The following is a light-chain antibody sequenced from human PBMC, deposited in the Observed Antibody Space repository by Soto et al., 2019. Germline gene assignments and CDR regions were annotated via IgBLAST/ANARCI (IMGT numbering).Light chain of an antibody. J-gene: IGLJ2*01. CDR3: SSYTSSSTRVV. CDR1: SSDVGAYNY. CDR2: EVS. Sequence: QSALTRPASVSGSPGQSITISCTGTSSDVGAYNYVSWYQQPPGKAPKVMIYEVSNRPSGVSNRFSGSKSGNTASLTISGLQAEDEGDYYCSSYTSSSTRVVFGGGTKLTVL. V-gene: IGLV2-14*01.